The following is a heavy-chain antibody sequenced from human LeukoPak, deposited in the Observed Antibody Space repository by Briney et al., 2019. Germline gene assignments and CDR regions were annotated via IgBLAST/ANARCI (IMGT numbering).Heavy chain of an antibody. CDR2: IIPMFGTA. V-gene: IGHV1-69*01. CDR3: ARDGHRGFREH. D-gene: IGHD3-10*01. CDR1: GGSFSSYA. J-gene: IGHJ1*01. Sequence: SVEVSCKASGGSFSSYAISWVRQAPGQGLEWMGGIIPMFGTANYAQKFQGRVTITADEFTSTAYMELSSLRSEDTAVYYCARDGHRGFREHWGQGTLVTVSS.